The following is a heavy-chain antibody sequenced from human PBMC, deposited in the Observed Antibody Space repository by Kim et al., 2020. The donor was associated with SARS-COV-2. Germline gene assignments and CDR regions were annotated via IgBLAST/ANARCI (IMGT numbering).Heavy chain of an antibody. CDR3: ARSGLDTTSPYYYYGMDV. V-gene: IGHV1-46*01. Sequence: ASVKVSCKASGYTFTSYYMHWVRQAPGQGLEWMGIINPSGGSTSYAQKFQGRVTMTRDTSTSTVYMELSSLRSEDTAVYYCARSGLDTTSPYYYYGMDVWGQGTTVTVSS. J-gene: IGHJ6*02. CDR1: GYTFTSYY. CDR2: INPSGGST. D-gene: IGHD5-18*01.